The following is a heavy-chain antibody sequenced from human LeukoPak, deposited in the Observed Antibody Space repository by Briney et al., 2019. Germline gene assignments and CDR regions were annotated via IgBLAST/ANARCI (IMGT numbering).Heavy chain of an antibody. CDR3: ARVSFGYDYVWGSYRKAPDAFDI. Sequence: KPSETLSLNCTVSCGSISSSSYHWGWIRQPPGKGLEWIGGVYYSGRTYNNPSLKSRVTISVDTSKKQFSLKISSVTAADTAVYYCARVSFGYDYVWGSYRKAPDAFDIWGQGTMVTVSS. V-gene: IGHV4-39*01. CDR2: VYYSGRT. D-gene: IGHD3-16*02. J-gene: IGHJ3*02. CDR1: CGSISSSSYH.